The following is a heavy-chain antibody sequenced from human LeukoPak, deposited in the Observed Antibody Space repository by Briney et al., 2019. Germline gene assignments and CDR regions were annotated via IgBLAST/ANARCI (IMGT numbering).Heavy chain of an antibody. D-gene: IGHD3-10*02. CDR3: AELGITMIGGV. CDR2: ISYDGSNR. V-gene: IGHV3-30*04. Sequence: GGSLRLSCAASGFTFSSYAMHWVRQAPGKGLEWVAFISYDGSNRCHTDSVKGRFTISRDSSENTLYLQMNSLRAEDTAVYYCAELGITMIGGVWGKGTTVTISS. J-gene: IGHJ6*04. CDR1: GFTFSSYA.